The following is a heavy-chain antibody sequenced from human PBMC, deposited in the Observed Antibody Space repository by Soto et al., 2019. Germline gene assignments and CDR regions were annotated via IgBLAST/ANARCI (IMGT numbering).Heavy chain of an antibody. CDR2: IYYSGST. CDR3: ARCDVITNNWFDP. CDR1: GGSISSGGYY. J-gene: IGHJ5*02. V-gene: IGHV4-31*03. D-gene: IGHD3-22*01. Sequence: QVQLQESGPGLVKPSQTLSLTCTVSGGSISSGGYYWSWIRQHPGKGLEWIGYIYYSGSTYYNPSXXXRXXISVDTSKNHFSLKLSSVTAADTAVYYCARCDVITNNWFDPWGQGTLVTVSS.